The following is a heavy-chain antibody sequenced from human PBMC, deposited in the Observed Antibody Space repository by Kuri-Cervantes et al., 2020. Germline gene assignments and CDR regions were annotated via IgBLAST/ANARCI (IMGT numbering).Heavy chain of an antibody. J-gene: IGHJ4*02. CDR1: GGTFSSYA. Sequence: SVKVSCKASGGTFSSYAISWVRQAPGQGLEWMGGIIPIFGTANYAQKFQGRVTITADKSTSTAYMELSSLRSEDTAVYYCARDSRKYKHSSLYYFDYWGQGTLVTVSS. D-gene: IGHD6-6*01. CDR3: ARDSRKYKHSSLYYFDY. CDR2: IIPIFGTA. V-gene: IGHV1-69*06.